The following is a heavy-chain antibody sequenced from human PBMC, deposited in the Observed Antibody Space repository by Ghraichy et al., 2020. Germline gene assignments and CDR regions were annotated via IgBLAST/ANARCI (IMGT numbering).Heavy chain of an antibody. D-gene: IGHD3-3*01. CDR3: ARTRENYDFWRPTRGWYFDL. CDR1: GGSISSGGYS. V-gene: IGHV4-30-2*01. J-gene: IGHJ2*01. CDR2: IYHSGST. Sequence: SETLSLTCAVSGGSISSGGYSWSWIRQPPGKGLEWIGYIYHSGSTYYNPSLKSRVTISVDRSKNQFSLKLSSVTAADTAVYYCARTRENYDFWRPTRGWYFDLWGRGTLVTVSS.